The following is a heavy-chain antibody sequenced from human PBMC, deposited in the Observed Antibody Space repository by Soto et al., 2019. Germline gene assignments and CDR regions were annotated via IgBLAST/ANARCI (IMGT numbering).Heavy chain of an antibody. D-gene: IGHD2-8*01. J-gene: IGHJ6*02. CDR3: ARGDSTDCSNGVCSFFYNHDMDV. V-gene: IGHV1-2*04. CDR2: INPKSGGT. CDR1: GYSXSDYH. Sequence: SXKVSYKASGYSXSDYHIDWVRQAPGQGLEWLGRINPKSGGTSTAQKFQGWVTMTTDKSISTASMELTRLTSDDTAIYYCARGDSTDCSNGVCSFFYNHDMDVWGQGTTGTVS.